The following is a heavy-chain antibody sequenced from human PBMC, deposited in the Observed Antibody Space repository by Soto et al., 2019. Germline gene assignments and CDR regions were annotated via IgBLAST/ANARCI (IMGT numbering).Heavy chain of an antibody. CDR3: ARASDMYYYYYMDV. CDR1: GYTFTSYG. V-gene: IGHV1-18*01. J-gene: IGHJ6*03. D-gene: IGHD2-15*01. Sequence: GASVKVSCKASGYTFTSYGISWVRQAPGQGLEWMGWIGAYNGNTNYAQKLQGRVTMTTDTSTSTAYMELRSLRSDDTAVYYCARASDMYYYYYMDVWGKGTTVTVSS. CDR2: IGAYNGNT.